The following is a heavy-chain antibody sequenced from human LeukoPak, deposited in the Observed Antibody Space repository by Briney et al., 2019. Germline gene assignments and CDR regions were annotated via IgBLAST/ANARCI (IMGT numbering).Heavy chain of an antibody. Sequence: SETLSLACTVSGGSISSSSYYWGWIRQPPGKGLEWIGSIYYSGSTYYNPSLKSRVTISVDTSKNQFSLKLGSVTAADTAVYYCARGEAAAGTSSWFDPWGQGTLVTVSS. D-gene: IGHD6-13*01. CDR1: GGSISSSSYY. CDR3: ARGEAAAGTSSWFDP. CDR2: IYYSGST. J-gene: IGHJ5*02. V-gene: IGHV4-39*07.